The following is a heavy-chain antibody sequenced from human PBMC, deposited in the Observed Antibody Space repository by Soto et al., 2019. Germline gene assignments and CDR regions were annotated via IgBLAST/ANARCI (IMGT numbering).Heavy chain of an antibody. D-gene: IGHD5-12*01. J-gene: IGHJ3*02. CDR2: IIPIFGTA. CDR3: ARDRDVAILRNRGDDAFDI. Sequence: SVKVSCKASGGTFSSYAISWVRQAPGQGLEWMGGIIPIFGTANYAQKFQGRVTITADGSTSTAYMELSSLRSEDTAVYYCARDRDVAILRNRGDDAFDIWGQGTMVTVSS. V-gene: IGHV1-69*13. CDR1: GGTFSSYA.